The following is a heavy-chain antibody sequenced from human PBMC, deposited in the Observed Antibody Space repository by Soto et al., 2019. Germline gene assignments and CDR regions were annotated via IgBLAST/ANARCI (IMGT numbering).Heavy chain of an antibody. CDR2: IKQDGGEK. D-gene: IGHD3-16*02. J-gene: IGHJ6*04. V-gene: IGHV3-7*01. Sequence: EVQLVESGGGLVQPGGSLRLSCAASGFTFSNYWMSWVRQAPGKGLEWVAYIKQDGGEKYYVDSVKGRFTISRDNAKSSMYLQMNSLRADDTGVYYWARDESSFGMDAWGKETTVTVSS. CDR3: ARDESSFGMDA. CDR1: GFTFSNYW.